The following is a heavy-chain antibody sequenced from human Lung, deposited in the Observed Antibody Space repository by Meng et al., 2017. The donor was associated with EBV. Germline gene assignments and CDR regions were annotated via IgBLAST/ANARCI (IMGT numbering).Heavy chain of an antibody. CDR2: MNPNRGTT. CDR3: ATGVADFEY. D-gene: IGHD6-19*01. J-gene: IGHJ4*02. CDR1: GYTFTSYN. V-gene: IGHV1-8*01. Sequence: QGQLGQFGAEVKKPGSSVKFSCKASGYTFTSYNFNWVRQGTGQGLEWMGWMNPNRGTTGYAQKFQGRVTMTRNISKSTAYMDLSSLRSEDTAVYYCATGVADFEYWGQGTLVTVSS.